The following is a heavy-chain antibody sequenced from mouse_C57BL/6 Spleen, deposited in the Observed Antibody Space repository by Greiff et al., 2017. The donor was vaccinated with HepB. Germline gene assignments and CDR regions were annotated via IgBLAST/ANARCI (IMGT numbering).Heavy chain of an antibody. CDR1: GFTFTDYY. CDR3: ARVEGPYAMDY. V-gene: IGHV7-3*01. J-gene: IGHJ4*01. CDR2: IRNKANGYTT. Sequence: EVQGVESGGGLVQPGGSLGLSCAASGFTFTDYYMSWVRQPPGKALEWLGFIRNKANGYTTEYSASVKGRFTISRDNSQSILYLQMNALRAEDSATYYCARVEGPYAMDYWGQGTSVTVSS.